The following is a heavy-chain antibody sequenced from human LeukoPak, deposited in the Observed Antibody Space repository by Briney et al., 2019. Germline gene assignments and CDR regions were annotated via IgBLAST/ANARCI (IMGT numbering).Heavy chain of an antibody. Sequence: TSETLSLICTVSGGSISSYYWSWIRQPPGKGLEWIGYIYYSGSTNYNPSLKSRVTISVDTSKNQFSLKLSSVTAADTAVYYCARGAVAGYTNAPLDYWGQGTVVTVSS. V-gene: IGHV4-59*01. J-gene: IGHJ4*02. D-gene: IGHD6-13*01. CDR3: ARGAVAGYTNAPLDY. CDR1: GGSISSYY. CDR2: IYYSGST.